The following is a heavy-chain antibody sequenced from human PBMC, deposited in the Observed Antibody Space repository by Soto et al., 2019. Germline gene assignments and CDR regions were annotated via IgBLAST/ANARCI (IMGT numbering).Heavy chain of an antibody. J-gene: IGHJ4*02. V-gene: IGHV3-21*06. Sequence: GGFLRLSCAASGFTFTRYSMHWVRQAPGKGLEWVSSISSTTNYIYYRDSMKGRFTISRDNAKNSQYLEMNSLRAEDTAVYYCARESEDLTSNFDYWGQGTLVTVSS. CDR3: ARESEDLTSNFDY. CDR1: GFTFTRYS. CDR2: ISSTTNYI.